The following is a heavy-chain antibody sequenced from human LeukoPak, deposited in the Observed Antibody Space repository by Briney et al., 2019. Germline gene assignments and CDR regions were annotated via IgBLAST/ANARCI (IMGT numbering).Heavy chain of an antibody. J-gene: IGHJ5*02. D-gene: IGHD6-19*01. CDR3: AKKGGTGWSENWFDP. CDR1: GFTFNNYG. Sequence: GGSLRLSCAASGFTFNNYGMHWVRQAPGKGLEWVAIMWADGYTYHYADSVRGRFTVSRDKSKNTVYLQMNSLEAEDTAVYCCAKKGGTGWSENWFDPWGQGTLVTVSS. V-gene: IGHV3-33*03. CDR2: MWADGYTY.